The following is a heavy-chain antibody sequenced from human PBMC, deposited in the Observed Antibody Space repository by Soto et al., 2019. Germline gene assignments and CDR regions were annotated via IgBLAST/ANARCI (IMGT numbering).Heavy chain of an antibody. J-gene: IGHJ4*02. CDR3: AKRGGYAISFYDS. CDR1: GFNFCGYA. Sequence: WGSLRLSCAGTGFNFCGYAMIFVRHSPGKGLEWVSTLSGDGSRAYYADSVRGRFTVSRDNSKSTLYLRMNSLRADDTAIYYCAKRGGYAISFYDSWGQGTLVTVSS. CDR2: LSGDGSRA. V-gene: IGHV3-23*01. D-gene: IGHD3-16*01.